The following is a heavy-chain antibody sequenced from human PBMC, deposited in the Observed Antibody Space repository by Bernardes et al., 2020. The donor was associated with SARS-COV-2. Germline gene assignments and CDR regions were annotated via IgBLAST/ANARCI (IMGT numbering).Heavy chain of an antibody. CDR2: IYYSGTT. D-gene: IGHD3-9*01. J-gene: IGHJ4*02. CDR1: GGSVSSHGYY. Sequence: IRTVSGGSVSSHGYYWTWIRQHPGKGLEWIGYIYYSGTTYYNPSLKSRVTISVDASKNQFSLKLSSVTAADTAVYFCARGSTIMNGYYFDYWGQGILVTASS. V-gene: IGHV4-31*02. CDR3: ARGSTIMNGYYFDY.